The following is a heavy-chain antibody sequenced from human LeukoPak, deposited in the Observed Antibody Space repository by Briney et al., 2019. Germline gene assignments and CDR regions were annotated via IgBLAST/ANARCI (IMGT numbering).Heavy chain of an antibody. J-gene: IGHJ4*02. CDR2: IWYDGSNK. D-gene: IGHD2-2*01. CDR1: GFTFSSYA. Sequence: GRSLRLSCAASGFTFSSYAMHWVRQAPGKGLEWVAVIWYDGSNKYYADSVKGRFTISRDNSKNTLYLQMNSLRAEDTAVYYCARGIVVVPAATYYFDYWGQGTLVTVSS. CDR3: ARGIVVVPAATYYFDY. V-gene: IGHV3-33*08.